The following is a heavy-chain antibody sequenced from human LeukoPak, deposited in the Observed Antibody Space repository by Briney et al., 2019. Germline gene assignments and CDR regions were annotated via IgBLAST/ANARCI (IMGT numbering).Heavy chain of an antibody. CDR3: ARINTEWELRVY. D-gene: IGHD1-26*01. J-gene: IGHJ4*02. V-gene: IGHV4-59*01. Sequence: SETLSLTCTVSGGSISSYYWSWIRQPPGKGLEWIGYIYYSGSTNYNPSLKSRVTISVDTSKNQFSLKLSSVTAADTAVYYCARINTEWELRVYWGQGTLVTVSS. CDR1: GGSISSYY. CDR2: IYYSGST.